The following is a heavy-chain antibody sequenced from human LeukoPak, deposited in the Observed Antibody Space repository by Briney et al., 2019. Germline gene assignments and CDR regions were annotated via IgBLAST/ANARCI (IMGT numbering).Heavy chain of an antibody. V-gene: IGHV3-23*01. CDR2: MCGSAGCT. Sequence: GGSLRLSCAASGFTFNIYAMSWVRLAPGKGLQWVASMCGSAGCTYYEDSVRGRFTISRVNSKNILYLQMNSLRAEDTAIYYCARDRPNYHESNGHYYNRDGDHWGQGTLVTVSS. CDR3: ARDRPNYHESNGHYYNRDGDH. J-gene: IGHJ5*02. CDR1: GFTFNIYA. D-gene: IGHD3-10*01.